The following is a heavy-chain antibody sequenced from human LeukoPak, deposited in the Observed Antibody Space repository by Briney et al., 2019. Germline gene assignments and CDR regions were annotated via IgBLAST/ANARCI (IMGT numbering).Heavy chain of an antibody. CDR2: FDPEDGET. J-gene: IGHJ4*02. V-gene: IGHV1-24*01. D-gene: IGHD3-22*01. CDR3: ATDSYDSSGYRFTAGY. CDR1: GYTLTELS. Sequence: ASVKVSCKVSGYTLTELSMHWVRQAPGKGLEWMGGFDPEDGETIYAQKFQGRVTMTEDTSTDTAYMELSSLRSEDTAVYYCATDSYDSSGYRFTAGYWGQGTLVTVSS.